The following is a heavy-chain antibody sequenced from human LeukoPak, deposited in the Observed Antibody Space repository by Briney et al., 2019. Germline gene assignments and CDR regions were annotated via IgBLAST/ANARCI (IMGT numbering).Heavy chain of an antibody. CDR1: GGSISGYY. J-gene: IGHJ3*02. CDR2: IYYSGST. Sequence: SETLSLTCTVSGGSISGYYWSWIRQPPGKGLEGIGYIYYSGSTNYNPSLKSRVTISVDTSKNQFSLKLSSVTAADTAVYYCAREGYYDSSGYYLYAFDIWGQGTMVTVSS. CDR3: AREGYYDSSGYYLYAFDI. V-gene: IGHV4-59*01. D-gene: IGHD3-22*01.